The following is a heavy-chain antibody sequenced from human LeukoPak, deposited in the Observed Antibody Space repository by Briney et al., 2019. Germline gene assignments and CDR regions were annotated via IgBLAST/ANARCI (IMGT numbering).Heavy chain of an antibody. D-gene: IGHD6-19*01. Sequence: PGGSLRLSCAASVFTFSSYEMNWVRQAPGKGLEWVSYISSSGSTIYYADSVKGRFTISRDNAKNSLYLQMNSLRAEDTAVYYCARSSPPNIAVASSKDSYYYYGMDVWGQGTTVTVSS. CDR2: ISSSGSTI. CDR1: VFTFSSYE. V-gene: IGHV3-48*03. J-gene: IGHJ6*02. CDR3: ARSSPPNIAVASSKDSYYYYGMDV.